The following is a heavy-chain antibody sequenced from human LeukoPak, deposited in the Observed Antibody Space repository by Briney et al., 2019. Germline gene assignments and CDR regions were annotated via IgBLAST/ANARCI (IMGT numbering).Heavy chain of an antibody. CDR2: ISYDGSNK. CDR3: ARGGITMVRGVLNY. Sequence: GGSLRLSCAASGFTFSSYSMNWVRQAPGKGLEWVAVISYDGSNKYYADSVKGRFTISRDNSKNTLYLQMNSLRAEDTAVYYCARGGITMVRGVLNYWGQGTLVTVSS. D-gene: IGHD3-10*01. CDR1: GFTFSSYS. J-gene: IGHJ4*02. V-gene: IGHV3-30*03.